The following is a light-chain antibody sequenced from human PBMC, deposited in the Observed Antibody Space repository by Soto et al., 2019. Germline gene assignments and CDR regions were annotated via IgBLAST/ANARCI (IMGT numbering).Light chain of an antibody. J-gene: IGKJ5*01. CDR2: AAS. V-gene: IGKV1-9*01. CDR3: QQLHGYPIT. Sequence: ILFTQSPSSLSASVAYRVTITCRASQGIDTSLAWYQQKPGKAPKLLIYAASNFQSGVPSRFSGSGSGTHFTLTISSLQTEDFATYYCQQLHGYPITFGQGTRLEIK. CDR1: QGIDTS.